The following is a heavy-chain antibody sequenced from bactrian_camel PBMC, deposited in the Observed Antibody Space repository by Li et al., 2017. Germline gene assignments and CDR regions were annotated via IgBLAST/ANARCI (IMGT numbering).Heavy chain of an antibody. CDR1: ESTYRSIC. V-gene: IGHV3S53*01. D-gene: IGHD7*01. CDR3: AADNVNLQLARHYSY. J-gene: IGHJ4*01. Sequence: VQLVESGGGSVQAGGSLTLSCTASESTYRSICMAWFRQAPGAKRETVAAIDSNGVTKVADSVKARFTASKDNDKKTWYLRMNNLKPEDTAMYYCAADNVNLQLARHYSYWGQGTQVTVS. CDR2: IDSNGVT.